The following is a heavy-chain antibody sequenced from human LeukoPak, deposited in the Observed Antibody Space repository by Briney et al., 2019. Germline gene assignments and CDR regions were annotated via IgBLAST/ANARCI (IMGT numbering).Heavy chain of an antibody. CDR3: AGDVGTALVTGDY. CDR2: IYHSGSA. D-gene: IGHD5-18*01. V-gene: IGHV4-4*02. Sequence: SETLSLTRGVSGGSISSNNWWSWVRQPPGQGLEWIGQIYHSGSANYNPSLKSRVTIPVDKSKVQLSLKLISVTAADTAVCYCAGDVGTALVTGDYWGQGTLVTVSS. CDR1: GGSISSNNW. J-gene: IGHJ4*02.